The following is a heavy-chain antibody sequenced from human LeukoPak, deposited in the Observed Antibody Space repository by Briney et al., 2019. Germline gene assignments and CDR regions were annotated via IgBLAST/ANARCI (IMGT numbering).Heavy chain of an antibody. CDR2: ICGSGGST. Sequence: PGGSLRLSCAASGFTFSSYAMSWVRRAPGKGLEWVSAICGSGGSTYYADSVKSRFTISRDNSKNTLYLQMNSRRAEDTAVYYCAKEVVPAAMSVYYYGMDVWGQGTTVTVSS. CDR3: AKEVVPAAMSVYYYGMDV. J-gene: IGHJ6*02. V-gene: IGHV3-23*01. CDR1: GFTFSSYA. D-gene: IGHD2-2*01.